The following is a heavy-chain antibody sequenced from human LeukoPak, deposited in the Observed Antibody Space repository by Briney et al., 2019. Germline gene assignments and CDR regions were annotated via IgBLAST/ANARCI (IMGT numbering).Heavy chain of an antibody. D-gene: IGHD6-6*01. V-gene: IGHV1-46*01. CDR3: ARDRGSSGYYYYYYMDV. CDR2: INPSGGST. J-gene: IGHJ6*03. CDR1: GYTFTSYY. Sequence: GASVKVSCKASGYTFTSYYMHWVRQAPGQGLEWMGIINPSGGSTSYAQKFQGRVTMTRDMSTSTVYMELSSLRSEDTAVYYCARDRGSSGYYYYYYMDVWGKGTTVTVSS.